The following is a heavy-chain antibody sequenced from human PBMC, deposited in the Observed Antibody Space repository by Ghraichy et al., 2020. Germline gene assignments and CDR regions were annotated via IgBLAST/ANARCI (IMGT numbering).Heavy chain of an antibody. CDR1: GFTFSSYG. CDR3: ANLADCSGGSCYSMGYGAEYFQH. V-gene: IGHV3-30*18. Sequence: GESLNISCAASGFTFSSYGMHWVRQAPGKGLEWVAVISYDGSNKYYADSVKGRFTISRDNSKNTLYLQMNSLRAEDTAVYYCANLADCSGGSCYSMGYGAEYFQHWGQGTLVTVSS. D-gene: IGHD2-15*01. J-gene: IGHJ1*01. CDR2: ISYDGSNK.